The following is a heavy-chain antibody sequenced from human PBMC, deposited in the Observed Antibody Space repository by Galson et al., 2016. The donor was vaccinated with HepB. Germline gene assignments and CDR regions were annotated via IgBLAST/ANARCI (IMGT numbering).Heavy chain of an antibody. V-gene: IGHV4-4*02. CDR1: GGSISSSNW. Sequence: SETLSLTCAVSGGSISSSNWWSWVRQPPGKGLEWIGEIHHSGSANYNPSLKSRVTMSVDKSKNQFSLKLTSVTAADTAVYYCAREGTGAAGHFGYWGQGALVTVSS. D-gene: IGHD6-13*01. CDR2: IHHSGSA. J-gene: IGHJ4*02. CDR3: AREGTGAAGHFGY.